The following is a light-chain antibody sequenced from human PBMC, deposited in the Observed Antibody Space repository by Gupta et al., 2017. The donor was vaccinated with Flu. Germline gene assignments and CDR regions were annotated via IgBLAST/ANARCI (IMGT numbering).Light chain of an antibody. Sequence: DVVMTQSPLSLPVTLGQTASISCRSSESLLYRDGNTYLSWYQQRPGQSPRRLLYKVSNRDSGVPDRFSGSGSGTDFTLNINRVEAEDVGVYYCMQGTHWPPYTFGQGTKLEIK. V-gene: IGKV2-30*01. CDR2: KVS. CDR3: MQGTHWPPYT. J-gene: IGKJ2*01. CDR1: ESLLYRDGNTY.